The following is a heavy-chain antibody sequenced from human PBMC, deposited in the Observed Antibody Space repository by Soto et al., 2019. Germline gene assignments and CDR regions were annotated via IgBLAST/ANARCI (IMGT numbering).Heavy chain of an antibody. V-gene: IGHV6-1*01. CDR2: TYYRSKWSN. CDR3: ARESHYYGSGSYLYFDL. J-gene: IGHJ4*02. CDR1: GDSVSGNSAA. Sequence: SQTLSLTCAISGDSVSGNSAAWNWIRQSPSRGLEWLGRTYYRSKWSNDYAESVKSRITINMDSPKNQFSLQLKSVIFEDTAVYYCARESHYYGSGSYLYFDLPGQGTPVTVSS. D-gene: IGHD3-10*01.